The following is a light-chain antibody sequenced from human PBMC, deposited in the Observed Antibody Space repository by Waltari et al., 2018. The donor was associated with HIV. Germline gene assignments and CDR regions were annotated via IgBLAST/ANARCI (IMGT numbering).Light chain of an antibody. J-gene: IGLJ2*01. CDR1: SNDVRGYNY. CDR3: SSYTSSTYVV. V-gene: IGLV2-14*03. Sequence: QSALTQPASVSGSPGPSITISCTGTSNDVRGYNYVSWYQQHTGKVPQLMINDVSNRPSGVSDRCSGSKSGNTASPTISGLQAEDEADYYCSSYTSSTYVVFGGGTKLTVL. CDR2: DVS.